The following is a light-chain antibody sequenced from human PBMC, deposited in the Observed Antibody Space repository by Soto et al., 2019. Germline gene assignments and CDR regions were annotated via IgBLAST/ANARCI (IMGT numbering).Light chain of an antibody. CDR3: NSYTSSSTYV. J-gene: IGLJ1*01. Sequence: QSVLTQPASVSGSPGQSITISCTGTSSDVGGYHYVSWYQQHPGKAPKLMIYEVSNRPSGVSNRFSGSKSGNAASLTISGLQAEDEADYYCNSYTSSSTYVFGTGTKVTVL. CDR1: SSDVGGYHY. V-gene: IGLV2-14*01. CDR2: EVS.